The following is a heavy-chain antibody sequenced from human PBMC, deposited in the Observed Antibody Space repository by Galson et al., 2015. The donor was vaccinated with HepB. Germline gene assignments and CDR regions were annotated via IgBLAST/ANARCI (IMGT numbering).Heavy chain of an antibody. Sequence: SVKVSCKVSGYTLTELSMHWVRQAPGKGLEWMGGFDPEDGETIYAQKFQGRVTMTEDTSTDTAYMELSSLRSEDTAVYYCATRLYRDPPNVHYSSSWYVWFDPWGQGTLVTVSS. CDR2: FDPEDGET. J-gene: IGHJ5*02. CDR3: ATRLYRDPPNVHYSSSWYVWFDP. D-gene: IGHD6-13*01. V-gene: IGHV1-24*01. CDR1: GYTLTELS.